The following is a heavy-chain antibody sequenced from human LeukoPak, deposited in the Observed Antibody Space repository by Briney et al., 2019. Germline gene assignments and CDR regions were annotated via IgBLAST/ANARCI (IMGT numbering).Heavy chain of an antibody. D-gene: IGHD1-26*01. CDR3: TTPGGWELLGGYY. CDR2: IKSKTNDGTT. Sequence: PGGSLRLSCAASGFTFSNAWMSWVRQAPGKGLEWVGRIKSKTNDGTTDCAAPVKGRFTISRDDSKNTLYLQMNSLKTEDTAVYYCTTPGGWELLGGYYWGQGTLVTVSS. CDR1: GFTFSNAW. V-gene: IGHV3-15*01. J-gene: IGHJ4*02.